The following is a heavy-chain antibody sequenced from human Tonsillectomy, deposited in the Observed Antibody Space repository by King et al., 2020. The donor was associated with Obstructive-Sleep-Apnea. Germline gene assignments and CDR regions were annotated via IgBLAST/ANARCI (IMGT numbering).Heavy chain of an antibody. CDR1: GFTFRSYA. CDR2: ISHNGGST. J-gene: IGHJ1*01. CDR3: AKAGAGIASDATEYFQH. V-gene: IGHV3-23*04. D-gene: IGHD6-25*01. Sequence: EVQLVESGGGLMQPGGSLRLSCAGSGFTFRSYAMTWVRQAPGKGLEWVSTISHNGGSTYYADSVKGRFTISRDNSKNTFYLHMNSLRAEDTAVYYCAKAGAGIASDATEYFQHWGQGTLVTVSS.